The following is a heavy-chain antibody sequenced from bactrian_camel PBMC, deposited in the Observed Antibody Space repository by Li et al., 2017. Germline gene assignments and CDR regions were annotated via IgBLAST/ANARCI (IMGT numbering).Heavy chain of an antibody. CDR2: IDRTGETT. J-gene: IGHJ4*01. CDR1: GFTSYY. Sequence: HVQLVESGGGLVQPGGSLRLSCAASGFTSYYMSWDRQSPGKGLEWVSGIDRTGETTDLADSVKGRFTISRDNAKNTLSLQTNALKAEDSAVYLCVTSSEGRTWYGIDWGKGTQVTVS. V-gene: IGHV3-2*01. D-gene: IGHD6*01. CDR3: VTSSEGRTWYGID.